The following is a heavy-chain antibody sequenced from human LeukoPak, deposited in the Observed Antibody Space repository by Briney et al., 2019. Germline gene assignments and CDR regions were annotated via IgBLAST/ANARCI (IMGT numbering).Heavy chain of an antibody. D-gene: IGHD6-13*01. Sequence: SETLSLTCTVSGGSLSSYYWSWIRQPAGKGLEWIGRIYTSGSTNYNPSLKSRVTMSVDRSKNHFSLKLSSVTAADTALYYCARQDYSSSSYYFDYWGQGTLVTVSS. CDR3: ARQDYSSSSYYFDY. CDR2: IYTSGST. V-gene: IGHV4-4*07. J-gene: IGHJ4*02. CDR1: GGSLSSYY.